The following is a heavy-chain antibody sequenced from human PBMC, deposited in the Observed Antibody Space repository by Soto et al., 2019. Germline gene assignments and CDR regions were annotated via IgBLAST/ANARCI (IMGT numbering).Heavy chain of an antibody. CDR3: ARESAGSGKNNWFDP. J-gene: IGHJ5*02. CDR2: IYYSGST. CDR1: GGSISSYY. D-gene: IGHD3-10*01. V-gene: IGHV4-59*01. Sequence: SETLSLTCTVSGGSISSYYWSWIRQPPGKGLEWIGYIYYSGSTNYNPSLKSRVTISVDMSRNRLFLQLNSVTAADTAVYYCARESAGSGKNNWFDPWGQGTLVTVSS.